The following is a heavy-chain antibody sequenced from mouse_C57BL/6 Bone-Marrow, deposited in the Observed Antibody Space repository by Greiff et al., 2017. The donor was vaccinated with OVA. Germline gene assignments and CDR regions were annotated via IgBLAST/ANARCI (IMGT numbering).Heavy chain of an antibody. D-gene: IGHD4-1*01. Sequence: EVQLQQSGGDLVKPGGSLKLSCAASGFTFSSYGMSWVRQTPDKRLEWVATISSGGSYTYYPDSVKGRFTISRDNAKNTLYLQMSSLKSEDAAMYYCARNKTGTVFAYWGQGTLVTVSA. CDR2: ISSGGSYT. V-gene: IGHV5-6*01. CDR1: GFTFSSYG. CDR3: ARNKTGTVFAY. J-gene: IGHJ3*01.